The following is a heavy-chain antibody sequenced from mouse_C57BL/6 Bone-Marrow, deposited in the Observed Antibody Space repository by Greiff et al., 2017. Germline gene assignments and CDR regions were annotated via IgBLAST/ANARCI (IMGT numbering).Heavy chain of an antibody. J-gene: IGHJ3*01. V-gene: IGHV5-4*03. Sequence: EVKLVESGGGLVKPGGSLKLSCAASGFTFSSYAMSWVRQTPEKRLEWVATISAVGSYTYYPDKVKGRFTFSRDNAKNNLYLQMSHLKSEDTAVSYCARGGAYYVQAYWYQGTLVTVTA. CDR1: GFTFSSYA. CDR3: ARGGAYYVQAY. CDR2: ISAVGSYT. D-gene: IGHD1-1*01.